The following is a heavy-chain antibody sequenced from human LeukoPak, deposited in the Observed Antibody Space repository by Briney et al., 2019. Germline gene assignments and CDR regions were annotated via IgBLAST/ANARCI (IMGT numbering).Heavy chain of an antibody. CDR1: GFTFSSYS. V-gene: IGHV3-48*01. CDR3: AAHYCGGDCYPHRDAFDI. CDR2: ISSSSSSTI. J-gene: IGHJ3*02. D-gene: IGHD2-21*02. Sequence: GGSLRLSCAASGFTFSSYSMNWVRQAPGKGLEWVSYISSSSSSTIYYADSVKGRFTISRDNAKNSLYLQMNSLRAEDTAVYYCAAHYCGGDCYPHRDAFDIWGQGTMVTVSS.